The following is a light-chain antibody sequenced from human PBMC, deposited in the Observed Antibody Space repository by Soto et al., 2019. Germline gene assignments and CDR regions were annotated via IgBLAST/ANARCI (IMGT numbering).Light chain of an antibody. J-gene: IGLJ3*02. CDR1: SSDVGIYNL. V-gene: IGLV2-23*02. CDR2: EVS. CDR3: CSYAGSSWV. Sequence: QSVLTQPASVSGSPGQSITISCTGTSSDVGIYNLVSWYQQHPGKAPKLMIYEVSKRPSGVSNRFSGSKSDNTASLTISGLQAEDEADYYCCSYAGSSWVFGGGTQLTVL.